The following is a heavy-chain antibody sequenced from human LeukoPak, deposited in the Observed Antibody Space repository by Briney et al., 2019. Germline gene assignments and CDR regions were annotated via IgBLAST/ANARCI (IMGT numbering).Heavy chain of an antibody. J-gene: IGHJ5*02. Sequence: PSETLSLTCTVSGGSISSGDYYWSWIRQPPGKGLEWIGYIYYSGSTYYNPALKSRVTISVYTSKNQFSLKLSSVTAADTAVYYCAREEAAAGTWWFDPWGQGTLVTVSS. CDR3: AREEAAAGTWWFDP. V-gene: IGHV4-30-4*01. CDR2: IYYSGST. CDR1: GGSISSGDYY. D-gene: IGHD6-13*01.